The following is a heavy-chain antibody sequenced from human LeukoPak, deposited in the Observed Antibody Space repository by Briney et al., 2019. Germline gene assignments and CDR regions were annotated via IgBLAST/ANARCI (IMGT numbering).Heavy chain of an antibody. J-gene: IGHJ4*02. CDR3: TRESRPLCPFAF. CDR2: ISHDGTR. CDR1: GGSIDITNY. D-gene: IGHD2-2*01. V-gene: IGHV4-4*02. Sequence: SETLSLTCGASGGSIDITNYWSWVRQAPGKGLEWIGEISHDGTRNYNPSLRSRVAMSFDRANNYFSLSLTAVTAADTALYYCTRESRPLCPFAFWGKGDMVTVSS.